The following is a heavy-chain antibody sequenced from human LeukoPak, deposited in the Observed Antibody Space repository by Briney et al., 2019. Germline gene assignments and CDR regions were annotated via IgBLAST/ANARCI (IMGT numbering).Heavy chain of an antibody. V-gene: IGHV5-51*01. Sequence: GESLKISCKGSGYSFTSYWIGWVRQMPGKGLEWMGIIYPGDSDTRYSPSFQGQVTISADKSISTAYLQWSSLKASDTAMYYCALHYGSSYYTTAYFDYWGQGTLVTVSS. CDR3: ALHYGSSYYTTAYFDY. D-gene: IGHD3-22*01. J-gene: IGHJ4*02. CDR1: GYSFTSYW. CDR2: IYPGDSDT.